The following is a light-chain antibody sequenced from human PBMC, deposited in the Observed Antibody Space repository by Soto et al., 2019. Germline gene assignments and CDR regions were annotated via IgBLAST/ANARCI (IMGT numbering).Light chain of an antibody. CDR2: GAS. Sequence: EIVMTQSPATLSVSPGEGATLSCRASQTVTINLAWYQQKPGQAPRLLIYGASTRATGIPARFSGSGSGTEFTLTITSLQSEDFAVYYCQQYNNWPKTFGQGTKVEIK. V-gene: IGKV3-15*01. J-gene: IGKJ1*01. CDR3: QQYNNWPKT. CDR1: QTVTIN.